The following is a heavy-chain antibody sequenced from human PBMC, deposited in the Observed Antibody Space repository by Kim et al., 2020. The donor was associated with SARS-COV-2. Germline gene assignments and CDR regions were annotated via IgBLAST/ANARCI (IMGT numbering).Heavy chain of an antibody. CDR2: IIPILGIA. J-gene: IGHJ6*02. Sequence: SVKVSCKASGGTFSSYTISWVRQAPGQGLEWMGRIIPILGIANYAQKFQGRVTITADKSTSTAYMELSSLRSEDTAVYYCASGKRYCSSTSCYAGYYYYYGMDVWGQGTTVTVSS. D-gene: IGHD2-2*01. V-gene: IGHV1-69*02. CDR3: ASGKRYCSSTSCYAGYYYYYGMDV. CDR1: GGTFSSYT.